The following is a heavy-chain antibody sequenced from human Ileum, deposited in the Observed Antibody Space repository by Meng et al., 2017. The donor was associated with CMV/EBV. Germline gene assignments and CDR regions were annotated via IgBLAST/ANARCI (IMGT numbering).Heavy chain of an antibody. CDR3: AKGAGAGMDV. J-gene: IGHJ6*01. Sequence: GESLKISCAASGFIFSNDVLSWVRQAPGKGLEWISSISGSGGSADYADSVKGRFTISRDNSKDTLYLQMNTLRAEDTALYYCAKGAGAGMDVWGPGNTV. CDR1: GFIFSNDV. D-gene: IGHD3-10*01. V-gene: IGHV3-23*01. CDR2: ISGSGGSA.